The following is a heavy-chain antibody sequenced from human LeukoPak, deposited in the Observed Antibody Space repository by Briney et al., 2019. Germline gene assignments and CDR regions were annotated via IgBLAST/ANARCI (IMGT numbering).Heavy chain of an antibody. CDR3: ARDLVQQLDGDV. CDR1: GFTFSSYS. Sequence: KSGGSLRLSCAASGFTFSSYSMNWVRRAPGKGLEWVSSISSSSSYIYYADSVKGRFTISRDNAKNSLYLQMNSLRAEDTAVYYCARDLVQQLDGDVWGKGTTVTVSS. D-gene: IGHD6-13*01. V-gene: IGHV3-21*01. CDR2: ISSSSSYI. J-gene: IGHJ6*04.